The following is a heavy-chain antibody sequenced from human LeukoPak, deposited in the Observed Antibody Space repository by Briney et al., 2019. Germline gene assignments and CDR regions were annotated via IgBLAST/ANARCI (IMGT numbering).Heavy chain of an antibody. D-gene: IGHD3-22*01. Sequence: PSETLSLTCTVSGGSISSYYWSWIRQPAGKGLEWIGRIYTSGSTNYNPSLKSRVTMSVDTSKNQFSLKLSSVTAADTAVYYCAREKYYYDSSGYPYYYGMDVWGQGTTVTVSS. CDR1: GGSISSYY. V-gene: IGHV4-4*07. J-gene: IGHJ6*02. CDR2: IYTSGST. CDR3: AREKYYYDSSGYPYYYGMDV.